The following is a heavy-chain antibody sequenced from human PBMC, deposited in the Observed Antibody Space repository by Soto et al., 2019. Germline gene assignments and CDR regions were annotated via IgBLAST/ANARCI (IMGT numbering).Heavy chain of an antibody. D-gene: IGHD1-26*01. CDR3: AKEGGLSGSYYISSSYYFDY. J-gene: IGHJ4*02. V-gene: IGHV3-30*18. CDR1: RFTFSSCG. Sequence: QVQLVESGGGVVQPGRSLRLSCVANRFTFSSCGIQWVRQAPGKGLEWVAIISYDGSNTYYADSVKGRFTISRDNSKNTLYLQMNSLRAEDTSVYYCAKEGGLSGSYYISSSYYFDYWGQGTLVTVSS. CDR2: ISYDGSNT.